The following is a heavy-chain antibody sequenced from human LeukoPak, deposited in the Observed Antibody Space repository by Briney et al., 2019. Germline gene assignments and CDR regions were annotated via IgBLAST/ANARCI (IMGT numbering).Heavy chain of an antibody. J-gene: IGHJ4*02. D-gene: IGHD3-22*01. CDR1: GFTVSSNY. CDR3: ARGETYYYDSGGYSELDY. Sequence: GGSLRLSCAASGFTVSSNYMSWVRQAPGKGLEWVSVIYSGGSTYYADSVKGRFTISRDNSKNTLYLQMNSLRAEDTAVYYCARGETYYYDSGGYSELDYWGQGTLVTVSS. V-gene: IGHV3-53*01. CDR2: IYSGGST.